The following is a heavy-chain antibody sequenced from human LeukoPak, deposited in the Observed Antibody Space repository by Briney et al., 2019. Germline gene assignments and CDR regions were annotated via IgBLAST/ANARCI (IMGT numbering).Heavy chain of an antibody. CDR2: ISAYNGNT. Sequence: ASVKVSCKASGYTFTSYSISWGRQAPGQGLESMGWISAYNGNTNYSQKLHGRGAMTSDTSTSTAYIEMRSLRSDETTVYYCATDVKDTVRGMMSWFDTWGHGTLVTVSS. J-gene: IGHJ5*01. V-gene: IGHV1-18*01. D-gene: IGHD5-18*01. CDR3: ATDVKDTVRGMMSWFDT. CDR1: GYTFTSYS.